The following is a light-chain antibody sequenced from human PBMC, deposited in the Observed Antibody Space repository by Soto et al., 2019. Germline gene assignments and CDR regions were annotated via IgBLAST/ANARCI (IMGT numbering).Light chain of an antibody. V-gene: IGLV1-47*01. CDR1: TSNILRNY. Sequence: QPVLTQPPSASGNPGQRLTISCSGSTSNILRNYVYWYRQLPGTAPRLLISMNDQRPSGVPDRFSGSKSGTSASLAISGLRSEDEADYYCASYTSSSTSVIFGRGTKLTVL. J-gene: IGLJ2*01. CDR3: ASYTSSSTSVI. CDR2: MND.